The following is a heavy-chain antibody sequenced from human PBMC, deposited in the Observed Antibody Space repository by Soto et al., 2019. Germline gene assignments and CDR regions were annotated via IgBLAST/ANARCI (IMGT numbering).Heavy chain of an antibody. CDR3: KLTPSGPFAY. CDR2: IIPILGIA. Sequence: SVKVSCKDSGGTFSSYTISWVRQAPGQGLDWMGRIIPILGIANYAQKFQGRVTITADKSTSTAYMELSSLTSEDTAVYLCKLTPSGPFAYWGQGTLVPVSS. J-gene: IGHJ4*02. CDR1: GGTFSSYT. D-gene: IGHD3-10*01. V-gene: IGHV1-69*02.